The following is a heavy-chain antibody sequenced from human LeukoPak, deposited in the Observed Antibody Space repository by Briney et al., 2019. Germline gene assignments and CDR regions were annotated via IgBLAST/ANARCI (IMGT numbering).Heavy chain of an antibody. J-gene: IGHJ4*02. Sequence: GGSLRLSCAASGFTFSMYWMTWVRQAPGKGLEWVASISQYGSDKYYVDSVKGRFTISRDIANNSLYLQMNSLRADDTAVYYCARDRGCSGGSCFRTDFDYWGQGTLVTVSS. CDR1: GFTFSMYW. CDR2: ISQYGSDK. D-gene: IGHD2-15*01. V-gene: IGHV3-7*01. CDR3: ARDRGCSGGSCFRTDFDY.